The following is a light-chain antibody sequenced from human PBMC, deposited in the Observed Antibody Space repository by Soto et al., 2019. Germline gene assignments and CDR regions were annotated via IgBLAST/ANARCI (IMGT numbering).Light chain of an antibody. CDR3: QTWGTGIHV. CDR1: SGQSSYA. Sequence: QPVLTQSPSASASIGASVKRTCTLSSGQSSYANAWHQQQPEKGPRYLMKLNSDGSHSKGDGIPDRFSGSSSGAERYLIISSLQSEDEADYYCQTWGTGIHVFGTGTKVTVL. CDR2: LNSDGSH. J-gene: IGLJ1*01. V-gene: IGLV4-69*01.